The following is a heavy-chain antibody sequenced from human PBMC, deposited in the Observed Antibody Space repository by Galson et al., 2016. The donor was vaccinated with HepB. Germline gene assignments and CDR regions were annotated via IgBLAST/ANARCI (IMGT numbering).Heavy chain of an antibody. V-gene: IGHV3-74*01. CDR1: GFTFSSFW. CDR3: ASRSDGVPYH. Sequence: SLRLSCAASGFTFSSFWMHWVRQAPGKGLVWVSSINLDGSSTSYADSVKGRFTISRDNSKNSLYLQMNSLRAEDTAVYYCASRSDGVPYHWGQGTLVTVSS. D-gene: IGHD4-17*01. J-gene: IGHJ4*02. CDR2: INLDGSST.